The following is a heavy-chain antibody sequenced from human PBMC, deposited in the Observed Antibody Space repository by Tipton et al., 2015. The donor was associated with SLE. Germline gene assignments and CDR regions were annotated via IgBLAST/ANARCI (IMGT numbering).Heavy chain of an antibody. V-gene: IGHV1-69*05. CDR2: IIPILGIA. CDR3: ARPSRQGRSLPDD. D-gene: IGHD2-2*01. J-gene: IGHJ4*02. CDR1: GGTFSSYA. Sequence: QLVQSGPEVKKPGSSVKVSCKASGGTFSSYAISWVRQAPGQGLEWMGGIIPILGIANYAQKFQGRVTITTDESTSTAYMELSSLRSEDAAVYYCARPSRQGRSLPDDWGQGTLVTVSS.